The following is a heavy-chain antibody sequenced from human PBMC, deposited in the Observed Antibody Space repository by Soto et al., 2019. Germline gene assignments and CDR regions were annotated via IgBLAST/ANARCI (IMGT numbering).Heavy chain of an antibody. CDR3: AKPTSSGWYVGYFQH. J-gene: IGHJ1*01. Sequence: EVQLVESGGGLVQPGRSLRLSCAASGFTFDDYAMHWVRQAPGKGLEWVSGISWNSGSIGYADSVKGRFTISRDNAKNSLYLQMNSLRAEDTASYYCAKPTSSGWYVGYFQHWGQGTLVTVSS. V-gene: IGHV3-9*01. CDR2: ISWNSGSI. D-gene: IGHD6-19*01. CDR1: GFTFDDYA.